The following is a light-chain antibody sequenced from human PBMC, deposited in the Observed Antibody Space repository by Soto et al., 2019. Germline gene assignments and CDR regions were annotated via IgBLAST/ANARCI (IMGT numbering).Light chain of an antibody. CDR1: SSNIGSNY. CDR3: AAWDDSLSGPV. Sequence: QSVPTQPPSASGTPGQGVTISCSGSSSNIGSNYVYWYQQLPGTAPKLLIYRNNQRPSGVPDRFSGSKSGTSASLAISGLRSEDEADYYCAAWDDSLSGPVFGGGTKLTVL. V-gene: IGLV1-47*01. CDR2: RNN. J-gene: IGLJ2*01.